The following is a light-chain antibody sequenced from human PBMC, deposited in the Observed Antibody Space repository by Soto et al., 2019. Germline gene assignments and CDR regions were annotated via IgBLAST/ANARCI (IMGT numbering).Light chain of an antibody. J-gene: IGLJ1*01. CDR1: SSDVGGYNY. CDR3: SSYAGSSNV. Sequence: QSALTQPPSASGSPGQSVAISCTGTSSDVGGYNYGSWYQQHPGKAPKRMIYEVNKRPSGVPDRFSGSKSGNTASLTVSGLQAEDEADYYYSSYAGSSNVFGTGTKLTVL. CDR2: EVN. V-gene: IGLV2-8*01.